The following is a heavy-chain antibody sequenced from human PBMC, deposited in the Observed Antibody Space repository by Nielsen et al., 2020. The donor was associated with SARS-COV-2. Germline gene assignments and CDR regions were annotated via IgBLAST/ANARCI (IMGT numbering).Heavy chain of an antibody. CDR3: ARDQATGYYYYYYGMDV. J-gene: IGHJ6*02. Sequence: GGSLRLSCAASGFTFSDYYMNWVRQAPGKGLEWVSYISSSGSTIYYADSVKGRFTISRDNAKNSLYLQMNSLRAEDTAVYYCARDQATGYYYYYYGMDVWGQGTTVTVSS. V-gene: IGHV3-11*04. CDR1: GFTFSDYY. D-gene: IGHD5-12*01. CDR2: ISSSGSTI.